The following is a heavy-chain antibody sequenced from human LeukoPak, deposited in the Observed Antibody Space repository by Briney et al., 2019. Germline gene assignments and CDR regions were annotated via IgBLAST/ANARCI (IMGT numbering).Heavy chain of an antibody. D-gene: IGHD3-10*01. J-gene: IGHJ6*02. CDR1: GYSLTSYW. V-gene: IGHV5-51*01. Sequence: GESLMISCKGSGYSLTSYWLGWVRHMPRKGLEWRGIIYPGDSDTRYNPSFQGQVTISADKYISTAYLQWSSLKASDTAMYYCARGAYYYGSGSWYYYGMDVWGQGTTVTVSS. CDR3: ARGAYYYGSGSWYYYGMDV. CDR2: IYPGDSDT.